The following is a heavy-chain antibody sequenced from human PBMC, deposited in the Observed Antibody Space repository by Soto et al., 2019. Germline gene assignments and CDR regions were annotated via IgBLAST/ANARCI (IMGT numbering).Heavy chain of an antibody. Sequence: PGGSLRLSCAASGFTFSSYAMSWVRQAPGKGLEWVSAISGSGGSTYYADSVKGRFTISRDNSKNTLYLQMNSLRAEDTAVYYCARNTLNYGDYIYWFEPWGQGTLVTVSS. CDR3: ARNTLNYGDYIYWFEP. J-gene: IGHJ5*02. D-gene: IGHD4-17*01. V-gene: IGHV3-23*01. CDR2: ISGSGGST. CDR1: GFTFSSYA.